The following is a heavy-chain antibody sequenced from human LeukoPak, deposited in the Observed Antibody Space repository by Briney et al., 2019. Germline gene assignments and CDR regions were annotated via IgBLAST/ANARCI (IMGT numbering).Heavy chain of an antibody. CDR3: AAELYGVYTDCCTFHL. J-gene: IGHJ3*01. CDR1: GFTFSTSA. D-gene: IGHD4-17*01. CDR2: IIVGSGAT. Sequence: AVKVSCKTSGFTFSTSAVQWVRQARGQRLEWMGWIIVGSGATNYAQSLQGRFTITRDMSTNTAYMELSSLGSEDSAVYYCAAELYGVYTDCCTFHLWGQGTLVTVSS. V-gene: IGHV1-58*01.